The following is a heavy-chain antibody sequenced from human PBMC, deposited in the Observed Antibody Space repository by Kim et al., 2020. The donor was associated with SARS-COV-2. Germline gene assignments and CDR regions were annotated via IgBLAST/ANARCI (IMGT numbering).Heavy chain of an antibody. V-gene: IGHV3-64*01. CDR2: ISSNGGST. Sequence: GGSLRLSCAASGFTFSSDAMHWVRQAPGKGLEYIATISSNGGSTFYANSLKDRFTISRDNSKNTLYLQMGSLRPEVMAVYYCARSHYYDSSGGLGYWGQGTLVTVSS. J-gene: IGHJ4*02. CDR3: ARSHYYDSSGGLGY. CDR1: GFTFSSDA. D-gene: IGHD3-22*01.